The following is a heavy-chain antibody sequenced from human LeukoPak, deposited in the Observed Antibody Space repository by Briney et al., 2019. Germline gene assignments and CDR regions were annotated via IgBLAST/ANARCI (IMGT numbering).Heavy chain of an antibody. J-gene: IGHJ4*02. D-gene: IGHD1-1*01. Sequence: GASVKVSCKASGYNFNSYSLNWVRQAPGQGLEWMGWINTNTGNPTYAQVLTGRFVFSWDTSVSTAYLEISSLKTEDNAVYFCARDRGNGFDYWGQGTRVTVSS. CDR1: GYNFNSYS. CDR2: INTNTGNP. CDR3: ARDRGNGFDY. V-gene: IGHV7-4-1*02.